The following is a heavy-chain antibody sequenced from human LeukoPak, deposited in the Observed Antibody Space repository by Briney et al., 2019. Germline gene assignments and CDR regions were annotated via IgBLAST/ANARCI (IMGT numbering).Heavy chain of an antibody. D-gene: IGHD3-3*01. V-gene: IGHV4-39*01. Sequence: SETLSLTCTVSGGSISSSSYYWGWIRQPPGKGLEWIGSIYYSGSAYYNPSLKSRVTISVDTSKNQFSLKLSSVTAADAAVYYCAASWRDFWSGYLPPRYWGQGTLVTVSS. J-gene: IGHJ4*02. CDR2: IYYSGSA. CDR1: GGSISSSSYY. CDR3: AASWRDFWSGYLPPRY.